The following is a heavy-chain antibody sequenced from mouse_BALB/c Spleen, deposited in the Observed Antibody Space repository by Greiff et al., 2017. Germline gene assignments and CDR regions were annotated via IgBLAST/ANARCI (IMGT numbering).Heavy chain of an antibody. V-gene: IGHV5-17*02. Sequence: EVKLVESGGGLVQPGGSRKLSCAASGFTFSSFGMHWVRQAPEKGLEWVAYISSGSSTIYYADTVKGRFTISRDNPKNTLFLQMTSLRSEDTAMYYCARENGYVGYWGQGTTLTVSS. CDR1: GFTFSSFG. D-gene: IGHD1-2*01. J-gene: IGHJ2*01. CDR2: ISSGSSTI. CDR3: ARENGYVGY.